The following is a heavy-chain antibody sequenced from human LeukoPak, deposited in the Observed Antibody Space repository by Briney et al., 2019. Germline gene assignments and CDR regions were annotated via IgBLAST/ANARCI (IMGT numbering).Heavy chain of an antibody. CDR1: GYTFTSYY. CDR2: INPSGGST. J-gene: IGHJ1*01. CDR3: ARGTVVVVVAASEYFQH. Sequence: GASVTVSCKASGYTFTSYYMHWVRQAPGQGLEWMGTINPSGGSTSYAQKFQGRVTMTRDTSTSTVYMELSSLRSEDTAVYYCARGTVVVVVAASEYFQHWGQGTLVTVSS. V-gene: IGHV1-46*01. D-gene: IGHD2-15*01.